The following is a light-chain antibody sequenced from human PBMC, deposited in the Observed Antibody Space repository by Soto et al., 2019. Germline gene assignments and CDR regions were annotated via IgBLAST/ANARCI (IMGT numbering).Light chain of an antibody. J-gene: IGKJ4*01. CDR2: GAS. CDR1: QSVSSNF. CDR3: QQYGSSPLT. V-gene: IGKV3-20*01. Sequence: ENVLTQSPGTLSLSPGERATLSCRASQSVSSNFLAWYQQKPGQAPRLLIYGASNRATGIPDRFSGSGSGTDFTLTISRLEPEDFAVYYCQQYGSSPLTFGGGTKVEIK.